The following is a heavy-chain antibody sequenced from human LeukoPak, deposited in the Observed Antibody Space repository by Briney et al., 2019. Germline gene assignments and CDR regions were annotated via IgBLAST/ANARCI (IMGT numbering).Heavy chain of an antibody. CDR1: GGSFSGYY. CDR3: ARGYDSSGYYRFDY. J-gene: IGHJ4*02. CDR2: INHSGST. D-gene: IGHD3-22*01. V-gene: IGHV4-34*01. Sequence: PSETLSLTCAVYGGSFSGYYWSWIRQPPGKGLEWIGEINHSGSTNYNPSLKSRVTISVDTSKNQFSLKLSSVTAADTAVYYCARGYDSSGYYRFDYWGQGTLVTVSS.